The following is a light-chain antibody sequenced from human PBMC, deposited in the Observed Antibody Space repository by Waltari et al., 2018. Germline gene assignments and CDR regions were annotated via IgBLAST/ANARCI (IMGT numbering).Light chain of an antibody. CDR1: QSILHTSSNKNY. J-gene: IGKJ1*01. CDR2: WAP. V-gene: IGKV4-1*01. Sequence: DIVMTQSPDSLAVSLGERATINCKSSQSILHTSSNKNYLAWYQQKPGQPPKLLIYWAPTREAGVHGRFSGSGSGTDFTLSISGLQAEDVAVYYCHEEYSAPRTFGQRTKVESK. CDR3: HEEYSAPRT.